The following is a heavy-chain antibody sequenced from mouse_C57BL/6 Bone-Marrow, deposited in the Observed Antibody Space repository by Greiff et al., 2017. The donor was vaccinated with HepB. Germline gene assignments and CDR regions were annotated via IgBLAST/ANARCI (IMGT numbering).Heavy chain of an antibody. CDR2: ILPSIGRT. D-gene: IGHD1-1*01. Sequence: QVQLKQSGSELRSPGSSVKLSCKDFDSEVFPIAYMSWVRQKPGHGFEWIGGILPSIGRTIYGEKFEDKATLDADTLSNTAYLELNSLTSEDSAIYYCARIRVYYGSSHWYFDVWGTGTTVTVSS. V-gene: IGHV15-2*01. CDR1: DSEVFPIAY. CDR3: ARIRVYYGSSHWYFDV. J-gene: IGHJ1*03.